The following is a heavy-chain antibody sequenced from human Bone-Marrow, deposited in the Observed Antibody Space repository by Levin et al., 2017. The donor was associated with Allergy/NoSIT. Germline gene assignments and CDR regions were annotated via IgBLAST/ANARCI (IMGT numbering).Heavy chain of an antibody. CDR3: AAGGDYDF. V-gene: IGHV3-21*01. CDR1: GFTFSIYS. Sequence: GGSLRLSCAASGFTFSIYSMNWVRQAPGKGLEWVSSISTRSDYIYYADSVRGRFTISRDNAKNSLYLQMNSLRAEDTAVYYCAAGGDYDFWGQGTLVTVSS. J-gene: IGHJ4*02. D-gene: IGHD4-17*01. CDR2: ISTRSDYI.